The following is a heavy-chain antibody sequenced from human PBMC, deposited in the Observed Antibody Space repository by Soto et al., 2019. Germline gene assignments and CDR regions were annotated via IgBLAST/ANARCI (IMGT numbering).Heavy chain of an antibody. Sequence: SVKVSCKASGGTFSSYTISWVRQAPGQGLEWMGRIIPILGIANYAQKFQGRVTITADTSTSTAYMELSSLRSDDTAVYYCARLENELEPPYYWGQGTLVTVSS. CDR3: ARLENELEPPYY. CDR2: IIPILGIA. D-gene: IGHD1-1*01. CDR1: GGTFSSYT. J-gene: IGHJ4*02. V-gene: IGHV1-69*02.